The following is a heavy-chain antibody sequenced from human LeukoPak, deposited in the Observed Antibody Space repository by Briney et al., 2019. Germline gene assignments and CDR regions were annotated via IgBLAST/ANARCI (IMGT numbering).Heavy chain of an antibody. CDR2: ISSSSSTI. CDR3: ASLKGYCSSTSCYTYNWFDP. D-gene: IGHD2-2*02. Sequence: PGGSLRLSCAASGFNFSSYSMNWVRQAPGKGLEWVSYISSSSSTIYYADSVKGRFTISRDNAKNSLYLQMNSLRAEDTAVYYCASLKGYCSSTSCYTYNWFDPWGQGTLVTVSS. CDR1: GFNFSSYS. J-gene: IGHJ5*02. V-gene: IGHV3-48*01.